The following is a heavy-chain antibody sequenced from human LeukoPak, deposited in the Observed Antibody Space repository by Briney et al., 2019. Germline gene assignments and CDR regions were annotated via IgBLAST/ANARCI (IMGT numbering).Heavy chain of an antibody. CDR2: INSDGSST. CDR1: GFTFSRYY. D-gene: IGHD6-13*01. J-gene: IGHJ4*02. CDR3: TRVFVGDEYSSSGY. V-gene: IGHV3-74*01. Sequence: TGGSLRLSCAASGFTFSRYYMHWVRQAPGKGLVWVSRINSDGSSTTYADSVKGRFTISRDNAKNTLYLQMNSLKAEDTAVYYCTRVFVGDEYSSSGYWGQGTLVTVSS.